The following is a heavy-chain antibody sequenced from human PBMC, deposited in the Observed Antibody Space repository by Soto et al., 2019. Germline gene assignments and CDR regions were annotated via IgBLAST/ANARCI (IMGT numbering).Heavy chain of an antibody. D-gene: IGHD3-3*01. CDR1: GYTFTSYA. CDR3: ARGMGYDVCGGYLSGHYYYMDV. CDR2: INSNTGNP. J-gene: IGHJ6*03. Sequence: QVQLVQSGSELKKPGASVKVSCKASGYTFTSYAMTWVRQAPGQGLEWMGWINSNTGNPTYAQGFTGRFVFSWDTSVSTAYLQICSLKAEDTAVYYCARGMGYDVCGGYLSGHYYYMDVWGKGATVTVS. V-gene: IGHV7-4-1*01.